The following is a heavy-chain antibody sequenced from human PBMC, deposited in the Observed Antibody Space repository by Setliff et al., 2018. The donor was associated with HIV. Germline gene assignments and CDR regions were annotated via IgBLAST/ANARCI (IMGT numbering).Heavy chain of an antibody. CDR3: ARESPSSSWFYFDF. Sequence: SETLSLTCAVYGGSFSDYYWTWIRQSPGKGLEWIGEINHRGSTNYNPSLKSRVTVSVDTSKNQFSLKLGSVTAADTAVYYCARESPSSSWFYFDFWGQGTLVTVSA. J-gene: IGHJ4*02. D-gene: IGHD6-13*01. V-gene: IGHV4-34*01. CDR1: GGSFSDYY. CDR2: INHRGST.